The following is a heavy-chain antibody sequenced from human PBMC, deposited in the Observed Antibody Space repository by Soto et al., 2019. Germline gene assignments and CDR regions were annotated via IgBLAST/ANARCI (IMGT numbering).Heavy chain of an antibody. V-gene: IGHV3-23*01. D-gene: IGHD6-13*01. CDR2: ISGSGGST. Sequence: GGSLRLSCAASGFTFSSYAMSWVRQAPGKGLEWVSAISGSGGSTYYADSVKGRFTISRDNSKNTLYLQMNSLRAEDTAVYYCAKVRQQLVHYYYYYMDVWGKGTTVTVSS. CDR3: AKVRQQLVHYYYYYMDV. J-gene: IGHJ6*03. CDR1: GFTFSSYA.